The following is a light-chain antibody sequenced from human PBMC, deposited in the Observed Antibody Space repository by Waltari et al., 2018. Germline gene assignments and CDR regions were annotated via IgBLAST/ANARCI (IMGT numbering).Light chain of an antibody. CDR2: KAS. J-gene: IGKJ2*03. Sequence: DIQMTQSPSSLSASVGDRVTLTCRASQGISSYLAWYQQKPGKAPNLLIYKASTLQSGVPSRFSGSGYGTDFTLTISSLQPEDFATYYCQQHNSNPYSFGQGTKVDIK. CDR3: QQHNSNPYS. CDR1: QGISSY. V-gene: IGKV1-9*01.